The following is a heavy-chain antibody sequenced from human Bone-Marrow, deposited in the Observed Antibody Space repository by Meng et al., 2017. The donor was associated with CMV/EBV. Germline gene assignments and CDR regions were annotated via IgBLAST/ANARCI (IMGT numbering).Heavy chain of an antibody. V-gene: IGHV1-69*05. CDR1: GGTFSSYA. Sequence: SGGTFSSYAISWVRQATGQGLEWMGGIIPIFGTANYAQKFQGRVTITTDESTSTAYMELSSLRSEDTAVYYCARDTYNWNDARRFDPWGQGTLVTVSS. CDR2: IIPIFGTA. J-gene: IGHJ5*02. D-gene: IGHD1-1*01. CDR3: ARDTYNWNDARRFDP.